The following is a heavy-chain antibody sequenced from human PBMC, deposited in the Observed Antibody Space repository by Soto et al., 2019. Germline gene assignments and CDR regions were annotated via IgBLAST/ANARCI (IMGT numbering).Heavy chain of an antibody. Sequence: EVQLVESGGGLVQPGGSLRLSCEASGFTFSSYSMNWVRQAPGKGLEWVSYISSSSSTIYYADSVKGRFTISRDNAKNSLYLQMNSLRDEDTAVYYCARESRITMIVVVIGGDDAFDIWGQGTMVTVSS. J-gene: IGHJ3*02. CDR3: ARESRITMIVVVIGGDDAFDI. V-gene: IGHV3-48*02. CDR2: ISSSSSTI. CDR1: GFTFSSYS. D-gene: IGHD3-22*01.